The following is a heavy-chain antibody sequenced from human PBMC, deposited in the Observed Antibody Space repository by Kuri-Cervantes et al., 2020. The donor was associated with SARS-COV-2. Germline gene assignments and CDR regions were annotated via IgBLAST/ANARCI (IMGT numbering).Heavy chain of an antibody. Sequence: SEPLALPCSVSGGSISSSSYYWGWICQPPGKGLEWLGSIYYSGSTYYSPSLTSRVTMSIDTSKNQFSMKLSSVTAADTAVYYCARGYYYFYYMDVWVQGTMVTVSS. CDR2: IYYSGST. J-gene: IGHJ6*02. CDR1: GGSISSSSYY. CDR3: ARGYYYFYYMDV. V-gene: IGHV4-39*07.